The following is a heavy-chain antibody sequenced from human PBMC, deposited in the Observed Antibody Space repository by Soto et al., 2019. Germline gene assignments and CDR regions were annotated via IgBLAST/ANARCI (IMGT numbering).Heavy chain of an antibody. CDR3: AIGPLE. J-gene: IGHJ4*02. V-gene: IGHV1-2*02. CDR1: GYTFTGYY. Sequence: ASVKVSCKASGYTFTGYYLHWVRQAPGQGPEWVGKIDPDSGDTDQSQKFQGRVTLTRDTAIDTAYMELTRLTLDDTAIYYCAIGPLEWGQGTMVTVYS. CDR2: IDPDSGDT.